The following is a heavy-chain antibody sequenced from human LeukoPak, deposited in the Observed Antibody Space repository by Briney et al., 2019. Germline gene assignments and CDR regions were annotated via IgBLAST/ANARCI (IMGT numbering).Heavy chain of an antibody. J-gene: IGHJ4*02. Sequence: SVKVSCKASGFTFTSSAAQWVRQARGQRLEWIGWIVVGSGNTNYAQKFQERVTITRDMSTGTAYMELSSLRSEDTAVYYCAADLYDILTGYYSYFDYWGQGTLVTVSS. D-gene: IGHD3-9*01. CDR1: GFTFTSSA. CDR2: IVVGSGNT. V-gene: IGHV1-58*01. CDR3: AADLYDILTGYYSYFDY.